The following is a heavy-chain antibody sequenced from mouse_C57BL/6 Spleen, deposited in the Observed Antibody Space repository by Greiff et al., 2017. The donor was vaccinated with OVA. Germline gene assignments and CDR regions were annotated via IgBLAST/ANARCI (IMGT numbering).Heavy chain of an antibody. J-gene: IGHJ3*01. Sequence: VMLVESDAELVKPGASVKISCKVSGYTFTDHTIHWMKQRPEQGLEWIGYIYPRDGSTKFNEKFKGKATLTADKSSSTAYMQLNSLTSEDSAVYFCANYYGSSYLFAYWGQGTLVTVSA. D-gene: IGHD1-1*01. CDR2: IYPRDGST. V-gene: IGHV1-78*01. CDR1: GYTFTDHT. CDR3: ANYYGSSYLFAY.